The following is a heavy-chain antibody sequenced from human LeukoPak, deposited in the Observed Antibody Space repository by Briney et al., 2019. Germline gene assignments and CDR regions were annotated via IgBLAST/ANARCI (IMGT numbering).Heavy chain of an antibody. D-gene: IGHD2-2*01. CDR3: ARESSRDCRTTSCYEVFDP. Sequence: SETLSLTCAVYGGSFSGYYWSWIRQPPGKGLEWIGEINHSGSTNYNPSLTSRVTISVDTSKNQFSLKLSSVTAADTAVYYCARESSRDCRTTSCYEVFDPWGQGTLVTVSS. CDR1: GGSFSGYY. J-gene: IGHJ5*02. V-gene: IGHV4-34*01. CDR2: INHSGST.